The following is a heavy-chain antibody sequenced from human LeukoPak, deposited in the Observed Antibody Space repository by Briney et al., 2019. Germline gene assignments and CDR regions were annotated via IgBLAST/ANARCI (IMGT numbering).Heavy chain of an antibody. CDR3: AKDMGYDFWSGSPLDY. CDR1: GFTFDDYA. Sequence: GGSLRLSCAASGFTFDDYAMHWVRQAPGKRLEWVSLISGDGGSTYYADSVKGRFTISRDNAKNSLYLQMNSLRAEDMALYYCAKDMGYDFWSGSPLDYWGQGTLVTVSS. V-gene: IGHV3-43*02. J-gene: IGHJ4*02. CDR2: ISGDGGST. D-gene: IGHD3-3*01.